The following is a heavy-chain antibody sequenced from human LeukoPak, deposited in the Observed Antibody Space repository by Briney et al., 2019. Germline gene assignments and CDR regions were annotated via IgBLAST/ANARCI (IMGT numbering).Heavy chain of an antibody. CDR2: INHSGST. Sequence: SETLSLTCAVYGGSFSGYYWSWIRQPPGKGLVWIGEINHSGSTNYNPSLKSRVTISVDTSKNQFSLKLSSVTAADTAVYYCARRYGDFDYWGQGTLVTVSS. D-gene: IGHD4-17*01. CDR3: ARRYGDFDY. CDR1: GGSFSGYY. J-gene: IGHJ4*02. V-gene: IGHV4-34*01.